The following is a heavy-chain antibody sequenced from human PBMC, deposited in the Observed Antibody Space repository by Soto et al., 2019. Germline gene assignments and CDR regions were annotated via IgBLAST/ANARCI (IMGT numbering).Heavy chain of an antibody. CDR2: IHYSGST. Sequence: PSETLSLTCTVSGGSISSYYWSWVRQPPGKGLEWIGFIHYSGSTNYNPSLKGRVTMSVDTSKNRFSLKLTSVNTADTAIYYCTRGGDPYKTGHWGQGTLVTVS. V-gene: IGHV4-59*01. CDR3: TRGGDPYKTGH. D-gene: IGHD2-21*01. CDR1: GGSISSYY. J-gene: IGHJ4*02.